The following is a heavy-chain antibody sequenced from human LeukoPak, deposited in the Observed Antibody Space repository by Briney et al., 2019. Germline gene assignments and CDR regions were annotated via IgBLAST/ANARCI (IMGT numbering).Heavy chain of an antibody. Sequence: PSETLSLTCTVSGGSISSYYWSWIRQPPGKGLEWIGYIYYSGSTYYNPSLKSRVTISVDTSKNQFSLKLSSVTAADTAVYYCAGVDTAMRRLDYWGQGTLVTVSS. CDR3: AGVDTAMRRLDY. D-gene: IGHD5-18*01. CDR1: GGSISSYY. J-gene: IGHJ4*02. V-gene: IGHV4-59*06. CDR2: IYYSGST.